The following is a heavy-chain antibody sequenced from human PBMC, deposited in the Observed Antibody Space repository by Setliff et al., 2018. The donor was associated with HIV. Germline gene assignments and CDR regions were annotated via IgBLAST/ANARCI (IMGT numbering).Heavy chain of an antibody. CDR3: AKDRDTFWSGYSRVIAFDI. CDR2: ISYDGST. J-gene: IGHJ3*02. V-gene: IGHV4-59*11. D-gene: IGHD3-3*01. Sequence: SETLSLTCTVSGGFIGGHYWTWIRQPPGGGLEWIATISYDGSTDYNPSLKNRVAISLDTSQNQFSLRLSSVTAADTALYYCAKDRDTFWSGYSRVIAFDIWGQGKMVTVSS. CDR1: GGFIGGHY.